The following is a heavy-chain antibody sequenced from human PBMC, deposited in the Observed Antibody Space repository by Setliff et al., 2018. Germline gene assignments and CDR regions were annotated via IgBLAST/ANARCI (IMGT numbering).Heavy chain of an antibody. CDR2: IIPILGTT. Sequence: SVKVSCKASGGFSTHAISWVRQVPGQGLEWMGGIIPILGTTDYAQNFQGRVTITTDESTSSAYLEMSNLRSEDTAVYYCSSALIRRVAVAGKSQFDYWGQGTLVTVSS. CDR1: GGFSTHA. D-gene: IGHD6-19*01. CDR3: SSALIRRVAVAGKSQFDY. J-gene: IGHJ4*01. V-gene: IGHV1-69*05.